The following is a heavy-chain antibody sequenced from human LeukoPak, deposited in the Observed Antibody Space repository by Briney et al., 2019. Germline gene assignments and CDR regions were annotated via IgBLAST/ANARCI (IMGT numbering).Heavy chain of an antibody. D-gene: IGHD1-26*01. J-gene: IGHJ4*02. CDR2: IYYSGST. Sequence: SETLSPTRTVSGGSISSYYWSWIRQPPGKGLEWIGYIYYSGSTNYNPSLKSRVTISVDTSKNQFSLKLSSVTAADTAVYYCARVDGGSYQDFDYWGKGTLVTVSS. V-gene: IGHV4-59*01. CDR1: GGSISSYY. CDR3: ARVDGGSYQDFDY.